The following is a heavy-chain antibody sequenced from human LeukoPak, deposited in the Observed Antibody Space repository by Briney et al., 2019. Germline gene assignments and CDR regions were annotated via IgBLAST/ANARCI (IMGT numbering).Heavy chain of an antibody. CDR1: RYSITSGYY. Sequence: KPSETLSLTCTVSRYSITSGYYWSWIRQPPGKGLEWIGEINHSGSTNYNPSLKSRVTISVDTSKNQFSLKLSSVTAADTAVYYCARRLSGYPQRSRYPFDYWGQGTLVTVSS. V-gene: IGHV4-34*01. CDR3: ARRLSGYPQRSRYPFDY. J-gene: IGHJ4*02. CDR2: INHSGST. D-gene: IGHD3-22*01.